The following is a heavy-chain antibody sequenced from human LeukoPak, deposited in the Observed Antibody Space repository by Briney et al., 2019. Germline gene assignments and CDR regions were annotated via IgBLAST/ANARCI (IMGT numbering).Heavy chain of an antibody. D-gene: IGHD1-26*01. Sequence: ASVKVSCTASGYTFTGYYMYWVRQAPGQGLEWMGWINPNSGGTNYAQKFQGRVTMTRDTSISTAYMELSRLRSEDTAVYYCARGGSYSSSSYFQHWGQGTLVTVSS. CDR3: ARGGSYSSSSYFQH. CDR2: INPNSGGT. V-gene: IGHV1-2*02. J-gene: IGHJ1*01. CDR1: GYTFTGYY.